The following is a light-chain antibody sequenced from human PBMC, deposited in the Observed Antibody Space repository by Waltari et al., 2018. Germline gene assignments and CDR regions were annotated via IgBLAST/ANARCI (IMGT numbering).Light chain of an antibody. J-gene: IGKJ1*01. CDR2: ETF. Sequence: LVFTQSPATLPLSPGERATLSCRASQSIGSHLAWYQQRPGQAPRLLISETFIRATGIPARFSASGSGTDFTLTISSLEPEDFAVYYCQQRPSWTFGQGTKVEIK. V-gene: IGKV3-11*01. CDR3: QQRPSWT. CDR1: QSIGSH.